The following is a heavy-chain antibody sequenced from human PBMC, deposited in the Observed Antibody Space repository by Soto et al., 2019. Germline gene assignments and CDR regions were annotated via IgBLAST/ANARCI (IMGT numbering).Heavy chain of an antibody. CDR3: ARGNYDYIWGSYRQYYYYMDV. V-gene: IGHV4-34*01. J-gene: IGHJ6*03. CDR1: GGSFSGYY. Sequence: SETLSLTCAVYGGSFSGYYWSWIRQPPGKGLEWIGEINHSGSTNYNPSLKSRVTISVDTSKNQFSLKLSSVTAADTAVYYCARGNYDYIWGSYRQYYYYMDVWGKGTTVTVSS. D-gene: IGHD3-16*02. CDR2: INHSGST.